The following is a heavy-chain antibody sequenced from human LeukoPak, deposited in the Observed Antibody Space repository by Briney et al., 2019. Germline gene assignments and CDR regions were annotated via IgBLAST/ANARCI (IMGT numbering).Heavy chain of an antibody. J-gene: IGHJ4*02. Sequence: SETLSLTCTVSGGSISSSSYYWGWIRQPPGKGLEWIGSIYYSGSTYYNPSLKSRVTISVDTSKNQFSLKLSSVTAADTAVYYCAGGDSSFFDYWGQGTLVTVSS. D-gene: IGHD2-15*01. CDR1: GGSISSSSYY. CDR3: AGGDSSFFDY. V-gene: IGHV4-39*01. CDR2: IYYSGST.